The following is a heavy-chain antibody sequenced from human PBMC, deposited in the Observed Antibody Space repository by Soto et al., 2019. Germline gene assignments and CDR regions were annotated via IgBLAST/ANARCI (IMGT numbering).Heavy chain of an antibody. CDR3: ARRRYCGYDCYHKHYYGMDV. CDR2: VIPVLTTT. CDR1: GDTFSSYI. J-gene: IGHJ6*02. Sequence: QVQLVQSGAEVKKPGSSVRVSCRSSGDTFSSYIVNWLRLAHGRGLEWMGRVIPVLTTTDYAQNFRGRVTISADRSTNTVHLDLSSLRSDDTAVYYCARRRYCGYDCYHKHYYGMDVWGQGSLVTVAS. D-gene: IGHD2-21*02. V-gene: IGHV1-69*08.